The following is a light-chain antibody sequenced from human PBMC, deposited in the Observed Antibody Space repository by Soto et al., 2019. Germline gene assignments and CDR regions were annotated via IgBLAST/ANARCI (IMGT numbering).Light chain of an antibody. CDR1: QSVSSY. CDR2: DAS. V-gene: IGKV3-11*01. J-gene: IGKJ1*01. Sequence: EIVLTQSPGTLSFSPGERATLSCRASQSVSSYLAWYQQKPGQAPRLLIYDASNRATGIPARFSGSGSGTDFTLTISSLEPEDFAVYYCQQRSNWPPTFGQGTKVDI. CDR3: QQRSNWPPT.